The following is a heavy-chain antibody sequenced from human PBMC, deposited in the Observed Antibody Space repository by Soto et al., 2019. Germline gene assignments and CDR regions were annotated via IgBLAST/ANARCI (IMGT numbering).Heavy chain of an antibody. V-gene: IGHV4-59*01. CDR1: GGSISSYY. Sequence: SETLSLTCTVSGGSISSYYWSWIRQPPGKGLEWIGYIYYSGSTNYNPSLKSRVTISVDTSKNQFSLKLSSVTAADTAVYYCASLTSTGYCSGGSCYRDYYYGMDVWGQGTTVTVS. CDR3: ASLTSTGYCSGGSCYRDYYYGMDV. D-gene: IGHD2-15*01. J-gene: IGHJ6*02. CDR2: IYYSGST.